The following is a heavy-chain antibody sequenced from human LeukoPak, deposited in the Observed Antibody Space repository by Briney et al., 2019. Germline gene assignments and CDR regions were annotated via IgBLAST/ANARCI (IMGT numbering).Heavy chain of an antibody. CDR3: ARANSSSGFDY. V-gene: IGHV4-34*01. Sequence: MPSETLSLTCAAYGGSFSGYYWSWIRQPPGKGLEWIGEINHSGSANYNPSLKSRVTISVDTSKNQFSLKLSSVTAADTAVYYCARANSSSGFDYWGQGTLVTVSS. CDR1: GGSFSGYY. CDR2: INHSGSA. J-gene: IGHJ4*02. D-gene: IGHD6-6*01.